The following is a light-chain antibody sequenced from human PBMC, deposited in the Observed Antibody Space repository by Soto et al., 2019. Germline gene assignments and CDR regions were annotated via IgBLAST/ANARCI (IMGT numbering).Light chain of an antibody. J-gene: IGKJ1*01. V-gene: IGKV1-39*01. CDR2: RAS. CDR3: QQTYSIPWT. Sequence: DIQMTQSPSSLSGSVGDRVTISCRASQNIVNYLHWYQRKPGTAPRLLISRASTVRSGVPPRFSGSGSGRDFTLTISSLRPEDIGTYFGQQTYSIPWTFGPGTRV. CDR1: QNIVNY.